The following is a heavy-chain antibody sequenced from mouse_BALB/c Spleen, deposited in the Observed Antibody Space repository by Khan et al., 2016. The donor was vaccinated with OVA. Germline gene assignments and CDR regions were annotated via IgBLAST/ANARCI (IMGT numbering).Heavy chain of an antibody. CDR2: IGPGSSNA. CDR1: GYTFTSYW. Sequence: DLVKPGASVKLSCKASGYTFTSYWINWIKQRPGQGLEWIGRIGPGSSNAYYNDMFKVKATLTVDTSSTTAYIQLSSLSSEDSAVYFGARENYYGRSCYAMDYWGQGTSVTVSA. D-gene: IGHD1-1*01. V-gene: IGHV1S41*01. CDR3: ARENYYGRSCYAMDY. J-gene: IGHJ4*01.